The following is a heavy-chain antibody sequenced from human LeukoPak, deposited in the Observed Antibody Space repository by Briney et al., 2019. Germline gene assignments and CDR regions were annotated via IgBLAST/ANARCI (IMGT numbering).Heavy chain of an antibody. Sequence: GGSLRLSCAASGFTFSSYAMSWVRQAPGKGLEWVSAISGSGGSTYYADSVKGRFTISRDNSKNTLYPQMNSLRAEDTAVYYCAKERKYYDFWSGYPLGYYMDVWGKGTTVTVSS. D-gene: IGHD3-3*01. CDR1: GFTFSSYA. J-gene: IGHJ6*03. V-gene: IGHV3-23*01. CDR2: ISGSGGST. CDR3: AKERKYYDFWSGYPLGYYMDV.